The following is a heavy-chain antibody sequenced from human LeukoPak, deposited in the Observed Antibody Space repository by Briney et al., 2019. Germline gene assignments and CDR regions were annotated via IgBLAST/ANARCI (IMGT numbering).Heavy chain of an antibody. D-gene: IGHD2-15*01. J-gene: IGHJ5*02. CDR1: RYSISSVNY. CDR3: AKDSGPRRYRNWFVR. CDR2: IFHSGTT. Sequence: SETLSLTCGVSRYSISSVNYWAWIRQPPGKGLEWIGSIFHSGTTYYNPSLRSRLTMSVDTSKNQFSLDLRYVPAADTEVYFCAKDSGPRRYRNWFVRWGHGTLVTVSS. V-gene: IGHV4-38-2*02.